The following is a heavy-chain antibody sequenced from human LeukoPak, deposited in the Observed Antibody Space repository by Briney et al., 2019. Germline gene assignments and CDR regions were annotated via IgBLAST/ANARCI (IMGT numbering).Heavy chain of an antibody. V-gene: IGHV3-7*01. CDR1: GFTFTKFW. Sequence: PGGSLRLPCEASGFTFTKFWMSWVRQAPGKGLEWVANIQEDGKKENYVDSVRGRITISRDNAKNSIYLQMNSLRVEDTAVYYCAKDIVGGGYDYWGQGTLVIVSS. D-gene: IGHD2-15*01. CDR3: AKDIVGGGYDY. J-gene: IGHJ4*02. CDR2: IQEDGKKE.